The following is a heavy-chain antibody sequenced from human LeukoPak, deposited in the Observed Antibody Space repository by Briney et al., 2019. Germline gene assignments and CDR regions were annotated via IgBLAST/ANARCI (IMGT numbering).Heavy chain of an antibody. CDR1: GFIFSDFA. J-gene: IGHJ3*02. V-gene: IGHV3-21*01. Sequence: GGSVRLSCAASGFIFSDFAMSWVRQAPGKGLEWVSSISSSSSYIYYADSVKGRFTISRDNAKNSLYLQMNSLRAEDTAVYYCARDRMTGAFDIWGQGTMVTVSS. CDR3: ARDRMTGAFDI. CDR2: ISSSSSYI. D-gene: IGHD3-9*01.